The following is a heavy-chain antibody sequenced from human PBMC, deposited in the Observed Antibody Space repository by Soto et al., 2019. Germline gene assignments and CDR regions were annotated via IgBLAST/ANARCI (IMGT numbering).Heavy chain of an antibody. J-gene: IGHJ6*03. V-gene: IGHV4-34*01. D-gene: IGHD2-8*02. Sequence: QSQTLSLTCAVYGGSFSGYYWSWIRQPPGKGLEWIGEINHSGSTNYNPSLKSRVTISVDTSKNQFSLKLSSVTAADTAVYYCARTLVDGYNYYYYYMDVWGKGTTVTVSS. CDR2: INHSGST. CDR1: GGSFSGYY. CDR3: ARTLVDGYNYYYYYMDV.